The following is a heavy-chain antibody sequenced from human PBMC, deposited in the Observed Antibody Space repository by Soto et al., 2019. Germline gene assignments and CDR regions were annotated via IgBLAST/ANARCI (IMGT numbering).Heavy chain of an antibody. CDR1: GGSFSGYY. V-gene: IGHV4-34*01. D-gene: IGHD1-1*01. J-gene: IGHJ4*02. CDR3: ARSPQLERHPGGY. CDR2: INHSGST. Sequence: QVQLQQWGAGLLKPSETLSLTCAVYGGSFSGYYWSWIRQPPGKGLEWIGEINHSGSTNYNPSLKSRVTISVDTSKNQFSLKLSSVTAADTAVYYCARSPQLERHPGGYWGQGTLVTVSS.